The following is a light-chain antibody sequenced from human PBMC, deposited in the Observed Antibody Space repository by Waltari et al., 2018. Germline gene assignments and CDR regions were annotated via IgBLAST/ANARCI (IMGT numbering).Light chain of an antibody. CDR2: EVS. J-gene: IGLJ3*02. CDR1: SSDVGGHNF. V-gene: IGLV2-14*01. CDR3: SSYTSDTTLGL. Sequence: QSALTQPASVSGSPGQSITISCTGTSSDVGGHNFVSWYQQNPGKAPKLMIYEVSNRPPGFSIPFPASSLGTPAPLTCLGLQAEDDPAYYGSSYTSDTTLGLFGGGTELTVL.